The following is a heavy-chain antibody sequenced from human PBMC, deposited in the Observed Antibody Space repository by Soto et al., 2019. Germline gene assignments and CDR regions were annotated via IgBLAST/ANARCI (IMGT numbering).Heavy chain of an antibody. Sequence: GGSLRLSCVASGFDFRSYEMNWVRQAPGKGLEWVSNIRANDESIYYADSVKGRVSVSRDNAKNSLFLEMNSLRVDDTAVYYCARETLRDAIDIWGQGIMVTVSS. V-gene: IGHV3-48*03. CDR3: ARETLRDAIDI. J-gene: IGHJ3*02. CDR2: IRANDESI. CDR1: GFDFRSYE.